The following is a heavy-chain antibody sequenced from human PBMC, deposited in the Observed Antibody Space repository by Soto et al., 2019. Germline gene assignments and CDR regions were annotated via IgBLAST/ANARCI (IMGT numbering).Heavy chain of an antibody. V-gene: IGHV4-34*01. J-gene: IGHJ5*02. D-gene: IGHD3-22*01. CDR2: INHSGST. Sequence: SETLSLTCAVYGGSFSCYYWSWIRQPPGKGLEWIGEINHSGSTNYNPSLKSRVTISVDTSKNQFSLKLSSVTAADTAVYYCARTGDSSGYYQNWFDPWGQGTLVTVSS. CDR1: GGSFSCYY. CDR3: ARTGDSSGYYQNWFDP.